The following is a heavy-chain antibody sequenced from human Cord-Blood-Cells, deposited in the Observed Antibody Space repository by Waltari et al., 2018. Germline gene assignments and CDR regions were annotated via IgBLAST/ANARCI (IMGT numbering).Heavy chain of an antibody. J-gene: IGHJ4*02. CDR1: GGSLGGYY. V-gene: IGHV4-34*01. D-gene: IGHD3-22*01. CDR2: INHSGST. Sequence: QVQLQQWGAGPLKPSETLSLTCAVYGGSLGGYYWSWIRHPPGKGLGWIGEINHSGSTNYNPSLKSRVTISVDTSKNQFSLKLSSVTAADTAVYYCARGGRITMIVVVKKAFDYWGQGTLVTVSS. CDR3: ARGGRITMIVVVKKAFDY.